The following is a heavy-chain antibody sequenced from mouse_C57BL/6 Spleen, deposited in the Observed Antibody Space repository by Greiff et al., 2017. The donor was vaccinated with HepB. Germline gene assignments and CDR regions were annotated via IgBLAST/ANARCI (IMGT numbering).Heavy chain of an antibody. D-gene: IGHD1-1*01. CDR2: IYPRDGST. V-gene: IGHV1-85*01. CDR3: AREGIFITTVVAHIDY. Sequence: QVQLQQSGPELVKPGASVKLSCKASGYTFTSYDINWVKQRPGQGLEWIGWIYPRDGSTKYNEKFKGKATLNVDTSSSTAYMELHSLTSEDSAVYFCAREGIFITTVVAHIDYWGQGTTLTVSS. J-gene: IGHJ2*01. CDR1: GYTFTSYD.